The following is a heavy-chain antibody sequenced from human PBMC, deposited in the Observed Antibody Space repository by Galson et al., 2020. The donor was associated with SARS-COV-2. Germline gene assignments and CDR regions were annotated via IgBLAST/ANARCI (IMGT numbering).Heavy chain of an antibody. D-gene: IGHD2-2*01. CDR1: GFTFDDYA. CDR3: AKDYCSRTSCYLEGYYYYMDV. Sequence: GGSLRLSCAASGFTFDDYAMHWVRQAPGKGLEWVSLISGDGDRTYYADSVKGRFTMSRDNSKNSLYLQMNSLRSEDTALYFCAKDYCSRTSCYLEGYYYYMDVWGKGTMVTVSS. V-gene: IGHV3-43*02. CDR2: ISGDGDRT. J-gene: IGHJ6*03.